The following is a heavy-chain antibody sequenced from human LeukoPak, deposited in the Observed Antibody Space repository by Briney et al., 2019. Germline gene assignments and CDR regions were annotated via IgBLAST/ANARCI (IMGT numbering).Heavy chain of an antibody. CDR3: ARASPPEFDY. CDR1: GGTFSNHG. Sequence: ASVKVSCKASGGTFSNHGISWVRQAPGQGLEWMGGIIPIVGTTNYAQKFQGRVTITADKSTSTACMELSSLRSEDTAVYYCARASPPEFDYWGQGTLVTVSS. V-gene: IGHV1-69*06. CDR2: IIPIVGTT. J-gene: IGHJ4*02.